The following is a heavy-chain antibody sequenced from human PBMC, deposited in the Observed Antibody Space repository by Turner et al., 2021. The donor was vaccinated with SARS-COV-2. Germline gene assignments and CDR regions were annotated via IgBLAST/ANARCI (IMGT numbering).Heavy chain of an antibody. CDR1: GGSISSSSYY. CDR3: ATDYYDSSGYYYGGWFDP. CDR2: IYYSGST. J-gene: IGHJ5*02. Sequence: QLQLQESGPGLVKPSETLSLTCTVSGGSISSSSYYWGWIRQPPGKGLEWIGSIYYSGSTYYNPSLKGRVTISVDTSKNQFSLKLSSVTAADTAVYYCATDYYDSSGYYYGGWFDPWGQGTLVTVSS. V-gene: IGHV4-39*02. D-gene: IGHD3-22*01.